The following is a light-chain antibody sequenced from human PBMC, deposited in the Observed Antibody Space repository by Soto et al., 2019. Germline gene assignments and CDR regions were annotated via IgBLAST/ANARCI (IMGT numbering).Light chain of an antibody. J-gene: IGKJ1*01. CDR3: QHYNSYSEA. CDR1: QGVSTW. V-gene: IGKV1D-16*01. CDR2: TAS. Sequence: DIQMTQSPSSVSASVGDRVTITCRASQGVSTWLAWYQQKPGKAPNLLIYTASSLQSGVPSRFSGSGSGTEFTLTISSLQPDDFATYYCQHYNSYSEAFGQGTKVDI.